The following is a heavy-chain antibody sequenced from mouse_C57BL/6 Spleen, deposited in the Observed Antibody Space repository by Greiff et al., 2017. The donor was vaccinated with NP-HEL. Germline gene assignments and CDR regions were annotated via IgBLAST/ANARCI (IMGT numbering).Heavy chain of an antibody. D-gene: IGHD1-1*01. Sequence: EVKLVESGGGLVQPKGSLNLSCAASGFTFTTSAMHWVRQAPGQGLEWVARIRSKSSNYATYYADSVKDRFTISRDDSQSMLDLQMNNLKTEDTAMYYGGRGGDGSSYVPWFADWGQGTLVTVSA. CDR3: GRGGDGSSYVPWFAD. V-gene: IGHV10-3*01. CDR2: IRSKSSNYAT. J-gene: IGHJ3*01. CDR1: GFTFTTSA.